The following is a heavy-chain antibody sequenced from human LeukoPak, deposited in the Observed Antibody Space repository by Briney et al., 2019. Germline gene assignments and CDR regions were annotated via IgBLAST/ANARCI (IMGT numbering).Heavy chain of an antibody. J-gene: IGHJ5*02. V-gene: IGHV3-49*03. CDR2: IRSKTYAGTS. Sequence: GGSLRLSCTTSGFSSGDYAVGWFRQAPGMGLERLGFIRSKTYAGTSEYAASLKGRFTMSRDDSKSIAYLQMNSLKIEDTAVYYCGRAPRPVAWNWFDPWGQGTLVTVSS. D-gene: IGHD2-15*01. CDR3: GRAPRPVAWNWFDP. CDR1: GFSSGDYA.